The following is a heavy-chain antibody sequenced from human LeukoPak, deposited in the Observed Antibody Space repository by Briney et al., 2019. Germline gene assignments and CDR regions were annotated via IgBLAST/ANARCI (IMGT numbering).Heavy chain of an antibody. CDR2: IYTGANT. CDR1: GFTVSDNY. J-gene: IGHJ6*02. D-gene: IGHD5-18*01. Sequence: GGSLRLSCAASGFTVSDNYMSWVRQPPGKGLERVSFIYTGANTYYADSVKGRFTISRDNSKNTLYLQMDSLRAEDTAVYYCARDGGSGISYDNYIYYGMDVWGQGTTVTVSS. CDR3: ARDGGSGISYDNYIYYGMDV. V-gene: IGHV3-53*01.